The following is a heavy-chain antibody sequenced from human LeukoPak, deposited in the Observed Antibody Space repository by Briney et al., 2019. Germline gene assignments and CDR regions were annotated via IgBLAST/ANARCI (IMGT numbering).Heavy chain of an antibody. CDR1: GGSISSYY. CDR2: IYYSGST. CDR3: ARDSAARGFDP. V-gene: IGHV4-59*01. Sequence: SETLSLTCTVSGGSISSYYWSWIRQPPGKGLEWNGYIYYSGSTNYNPSLKSRVTISVDTSKNQFSLKLSSVTAADTAVYYCARDSAARGFDPWGQGTLVTVSS. J-gene: IGHJ5*02. D-gene: IGHD6-6*01.